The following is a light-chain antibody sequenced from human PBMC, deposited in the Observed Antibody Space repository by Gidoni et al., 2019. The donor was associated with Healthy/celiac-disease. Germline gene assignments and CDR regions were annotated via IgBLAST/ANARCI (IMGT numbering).Light chain of an antibody. V-gene: IGKV1D-8*01. J-gene: IGKJ5*01. Sequence: VIWIPQSPSLLSASTGDRVTISCRMSQGISIYLAWYQQKPGKAPELLIYAASNLQSGVPSRFSGSGSGTDFTLNISCLKSEDFATYYCQKYYSFPINFGQGTRLEIK. CDR3: QKYYSFPIN. CDR1: QGISIY. CDR2: AAS.